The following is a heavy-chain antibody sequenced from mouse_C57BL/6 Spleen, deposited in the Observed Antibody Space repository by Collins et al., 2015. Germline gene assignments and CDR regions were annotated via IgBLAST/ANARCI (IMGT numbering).Heavy chain of an antibody. CDR1: GFTFTSYG. J-gene: IGHJ2*01. CDR2: IYIGNGYT. CDR3: ARSRNWDIYFDY. V-gene: IGHV1-58*01. D-gene: IGHD4-1*01. Sequence: EVRLQQSGAELVRPGSSVKMSCKTSGFTFTSYGMSWVKQRPRQGLEWIGYIYIGNGYTEYNEKFKAKATLTSDTSSSTAYMQLSSLTSEDSAIYFCARSRNWDIYFDYWGQGTTLTVSS.